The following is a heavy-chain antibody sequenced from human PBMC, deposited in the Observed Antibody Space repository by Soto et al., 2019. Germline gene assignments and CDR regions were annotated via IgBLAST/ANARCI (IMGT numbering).Heavy chain of an antibody. Sequence: LRLSCEASGCVFTNFWMHWVRHVPGKGLVWVARIDTSGHSTNYAESVKGRFTISRDNAKNTVSLQMNSLRVEDTGVYYCAKDSWYFDLWSQGSQVTVSS. CDR1: GCVFTNFW. CDR2: IDTSGHST. V-gene: IGHV3-74*01. J-gene: IGHJ4*02. D-gene: IGHD6-13*01. CDR3: AKDSWYFDL.